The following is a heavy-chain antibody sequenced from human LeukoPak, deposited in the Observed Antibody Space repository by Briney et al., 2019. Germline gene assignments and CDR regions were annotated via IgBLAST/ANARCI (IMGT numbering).Heavy chain of an antibody. CDR3: AKEYSGNYWSFDF. CDR2: IRYAGNNA. D-gene: IGHD5-12*01. Sequence: GGSLRLSCAASGFSFSNTGMHWVRQAPGKGLEWVAFIRYAGNNAYCADSVKGRFTISRDNSKDKLFLQMDILRPEDTSVYYCAKEYSGNYWSFDFWGQGTLVTVSS. CDR1: GFSFSNTG. V-gene: IGHV3-30*02. J-gene: IGHJ4*02.